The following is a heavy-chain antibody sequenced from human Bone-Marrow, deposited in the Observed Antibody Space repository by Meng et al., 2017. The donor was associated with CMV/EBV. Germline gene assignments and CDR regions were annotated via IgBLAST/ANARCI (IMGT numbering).Heavy chain of an antibody. D-gene: IGHD1-26*01. Sequence: GESLKISCVASGFTFATHHIHWVRQTPGKGLEWVAIISPDGKTTHYADFVRGRFTISRDNSKKTLYLQMSNLGADDTAEYYCARDYTGNYCIDFGGRGTLVTVSS. CDR3: ARDYTGNYCIDF. CDR2: ISPDGKTT. V-gene: IGHV3-30*04. CDR1: GFTFATHH. J-gene: IGHJ4*02.